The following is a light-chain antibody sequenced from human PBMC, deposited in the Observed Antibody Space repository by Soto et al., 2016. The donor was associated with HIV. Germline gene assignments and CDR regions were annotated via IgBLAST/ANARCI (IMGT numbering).Light chain of an antibody. V-gene: IGKV1-NL1*01. Sequence: DIQMTQSPSSVSASVGGSVTLTCRASQGISNSLAWYQQKPGKAPKLLLYTTSTLQSGVPSRFSGGGSGTYYTLTISGLQPGDFATYYCQQYYTTPLTFGGGTKVGDQT. J-gene: IGKJ4*01. CDR3: QQYYTTPLT. CDR1: QGISNS. CDR2: TTS.